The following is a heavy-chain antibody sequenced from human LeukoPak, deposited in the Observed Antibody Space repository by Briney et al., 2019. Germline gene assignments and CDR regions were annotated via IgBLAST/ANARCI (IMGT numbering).Heavy chain of an antibody. D-gene: IGHD6-13*01. CDR3: ARDPSGDSTSWYLRYYYYMDV. CDR1: GYSFTSYW. CDR2: IYPGDSDT. Sequence: GESLKISCKASGYSFTSYWIGWVRQMPGKGLEWMGIIYPGDSDTRYSPSFQGQVTISADKSISTAYLQWSSLKASDTAMYYCARDPSGDSTSWYLRYYYYMDVWGKGTTVTVSS. V-gene: IGHV5-51*01. J-gene: IGHJ6*03.